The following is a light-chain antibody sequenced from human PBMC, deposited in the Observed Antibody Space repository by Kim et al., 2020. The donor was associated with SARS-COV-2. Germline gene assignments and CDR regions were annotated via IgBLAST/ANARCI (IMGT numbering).Light chain of an antibody. CDR2: EVS. CDR3: CSYAGSSTFVV. V-gene: IGLV2-23*02. CDR1: SSDVGGYNL. J-gene: IGLJ2*01. Sequence: QSVTISCIGTSSDVGGYNLVSWYQHHPGKAPKLMIYEVSKRPSGVSNRFSGSKSGNTASLTISGLQAEDEADYYCCSYAGSSTFVVFGGGTQLTVL.